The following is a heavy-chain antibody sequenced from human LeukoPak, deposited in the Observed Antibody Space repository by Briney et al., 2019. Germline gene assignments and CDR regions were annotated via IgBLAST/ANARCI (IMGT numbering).Heavy chain of an antibody. V-gene: IGHV3-48*03. CDR2: IYRTGNII. J-gene: IGHJ4*02. CDR1: GFTPTSYA. Sequence: GGSLRLSCAPSGFTPTSYAMKSVCLAPGKGLARISYIYRTGNIIQYADSVKGRFTLSTDSAKSSLYMQIYSPRDEDTAPYFSARVRSQWDPEPLGCWGQGTVVTVSS. D-gene: IGHD1-14*01. CDR3: ARVRSQWDPEPLGC.